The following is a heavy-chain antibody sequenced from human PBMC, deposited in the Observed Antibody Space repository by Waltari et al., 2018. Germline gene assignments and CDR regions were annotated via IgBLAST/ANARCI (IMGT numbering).Heavy chain of an antibody. CDR2: IHHSGNS. CDR1: GYSITRGYY. Sequence: QVQLQESGPGLVKPSETLSLTCTVSGYSITRGYYWGWIRQPPGRGLEWIAAIHHSGNSYYNPSLKNRVTISVDTSKNQVSLRVNSVTAADTAVYYCASHSGHYPNYNFDYWGQGTLVTVSS. CDR3: ASHSGHYPNYNFDY. J-gene: IGHJ4*02. V-gene: IGHV4-38-2*02. D-gene: IGHD1-26*01.